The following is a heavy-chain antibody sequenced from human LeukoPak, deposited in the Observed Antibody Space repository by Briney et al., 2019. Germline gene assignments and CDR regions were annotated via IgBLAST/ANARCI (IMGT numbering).Heavy chain of an antibody. J-gene: IGHJ4*02. D-gene: IGHD3-10*01. CDR1: GFTFSTYS. CDR2: IGTTNSRI. V-gene: IGHV3-48*04. Sequence: GGSLRLSCAASGFTFSTYSMNWVRQAPGKGLEWVSYIGTTNSRIYYADSVKGRFTISRDNAKNSLYLQMNSLTAEDTAVYYCAKGGPQSGTYYGIDHWGQGTLVTVSS. CDR3: AKGGPQSGTYYGIDH.